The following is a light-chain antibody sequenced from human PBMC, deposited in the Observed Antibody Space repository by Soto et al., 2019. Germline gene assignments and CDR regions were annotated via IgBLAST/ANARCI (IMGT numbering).Light chain of an antibody. J-gene: IGKJ1*01. CDR2: GAS. CDR3: QQYNNWPRT. V-gene: IGKV3-15*01. Sequence: EIVMTQSPATLSVSPGERATLSCRASQCANSNLVWYQQKPGQAPRLLIYGASTRATGIPARFSGSGSGTEFTLTISSLQSEDFAVYYCQQYNNWPRTFGQGTKVEIK. CDR1: QCANSN.